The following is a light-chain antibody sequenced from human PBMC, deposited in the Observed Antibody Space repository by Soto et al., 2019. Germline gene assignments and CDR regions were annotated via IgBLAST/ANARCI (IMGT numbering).Light chain of an antibody. CDR3: QQYGSSPIT. CDR2: GAS. J-gene: IGKJ5*01. CDR1: QSVTNNF. V-gene: IGKV3-20*01. Sequence: IVLTQSPGTLSLSPGERATLSCGASQSVTNNFLAWYQQKPGQAPRLLIYGASSRATGVPDRFSGSGSGTDFTLTVSRLEPEDFAVYYCQQYGSSPITFGQGTRLEIK.